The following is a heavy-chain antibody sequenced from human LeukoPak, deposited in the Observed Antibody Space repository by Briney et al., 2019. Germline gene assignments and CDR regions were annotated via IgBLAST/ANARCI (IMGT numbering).Heavy chain of an antibody. Sequence: GGSLRLSCATSGFSFSDCCMHWVRQPPGKGLEWVSSISSSSSYIWYADSVKGRFTISRDNAKNSLYLQMNSLRAEETAVYYCARDVGSSSWSDYWGQGTLVTVSS. V-gene: IGHV3-21*01. CDR2: ISSSSSYI. CDR3: ARDVGSSSWSDY. D-gene: IGHD6-13*01. J-gene: IGHJ4*02. CDR1: GFSFSDCC.